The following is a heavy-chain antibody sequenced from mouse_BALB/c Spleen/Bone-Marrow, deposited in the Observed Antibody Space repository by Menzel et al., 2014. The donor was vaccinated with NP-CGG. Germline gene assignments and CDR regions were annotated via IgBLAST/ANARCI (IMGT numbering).Heavy chain of an antibody. CDR1: GYTFTSTW. J-gene: IGHJ4*01. Sequence: VQLQQSGSVLVRPEDSVKLSCKASGYTFTSTWIHWAKQRPGQGLEWIGEIHPNSGNTKYNEKLKGKATLTADTSSSTAYVDLSSLTSEDSAVYYCTRDGVGGAMDYWGQGTSVTVSS. V-gene: IGHV1S130*01. D-gene: IGHD2-3*01. CDR2: IHPNSGNT. CDR3: TRDGVGGAMDY.